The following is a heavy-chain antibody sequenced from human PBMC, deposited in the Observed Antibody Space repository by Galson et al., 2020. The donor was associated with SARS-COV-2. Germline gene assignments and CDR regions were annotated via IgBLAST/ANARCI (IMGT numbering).Heavy chain of an antibody. CDR3: ARVFMGVWSGLFFPLYYFDY. CDR2: IDTSGST. V-gene: IGHV4-61*09. Sequence: SETLSLTYTVSGGSISSGSYYWSWIRQPAGKGLEWIGHIDTSGSTNYNPSLKSRVTISVDTSKNQFSLKLSSVTAADTAVYYCARVFMGVWSGLFFPLYYFDYWGQGTLVTVSS. D-gene: IGHD3-3*01. J-gene: IGHJ4*02. CDR1: GGSISSGSYY.